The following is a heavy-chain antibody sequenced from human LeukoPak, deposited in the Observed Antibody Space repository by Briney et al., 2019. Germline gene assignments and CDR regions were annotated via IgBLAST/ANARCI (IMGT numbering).Heavy chain of an antibody. CDR2: IAYDGSIT. CDR1: GFTLSSYP. Sequence: GGSLRLSCAASGFTLSSYPMHWVRQAPGKGLEWLAVIAYDGSITLYTDSVKGRFTISRDSSKNTLYLQMNSLRTEDTAVYYCAKEFNRGLPDYWGQGTLVTVPS. CDR3: AKEFNRGLPDY. J-gene: IGHJ4*02. D-gene: IGHD2-21*01. V-gene: IGHV3-30-3*01.